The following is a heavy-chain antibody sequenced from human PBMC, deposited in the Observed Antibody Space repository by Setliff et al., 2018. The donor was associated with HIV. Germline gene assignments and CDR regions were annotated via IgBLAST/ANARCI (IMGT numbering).Heavy chain of an antibody. Sequence: PSETLSLTCTVSGGSTDSGSYYWAWIRQAPGKGLEWIGCIDASANTYYIPSLKSRATISIDTSKNQLSLKLRSVTAADTAVYYCARIGSGWSVGWFDPWGQGTLVTV. D-gene: IGHD6-13*01. J-gene: IGHJ5*02. CDR1: GGSTDSGSYY. V-gene: IGHV4-39*07. CDR3: ARIGSGWSVGWFDP. CDR2: IDASANT.